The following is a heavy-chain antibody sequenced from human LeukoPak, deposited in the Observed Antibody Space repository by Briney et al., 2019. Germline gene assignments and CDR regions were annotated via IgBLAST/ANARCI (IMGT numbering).Heavy chain of an antibody. D-gene: IGHD5-18*01. V-gene: IGHV7-4-1*02. CDR3: ARGVDTAMVLSRGQIDY. J-gene: IGHJ4*02. CDR2: INTNTGNP. CDR1: GYTFTSYA. Sequence: ASVKVSCKASGYTFTSYAMNWVRQAPGQGLEWMGWINTNTGNPTYAQGFTGRFVFSLDTSVSTAYLQISSLKAEDTAVYYCARGVDTAMVLSRGQIDYWGQGTLVTVSS.